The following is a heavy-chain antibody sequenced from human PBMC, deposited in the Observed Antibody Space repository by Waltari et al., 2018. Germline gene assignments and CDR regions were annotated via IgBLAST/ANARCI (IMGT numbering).Heavy chain of an antibody. CDR2: INPSSGGT. Sequence: QVQLVQSGAEVKKPGASVKVSCKASGYTFTGYYMHWVRQAPGQGLEWMGWINPSSGGTNHAQKFQGRVTMTSDTSISTAYMELSSLNFDDTAIFYCARASTMNDFWSGYYARWGQGTLVTVSS. CDR1: GYTFTGYY. V-gene: IGHV1-2*02. D-gene: IGHD3-3*01. J-gene: IGHJ4*02. CDR3: ARASTMNDFWSGYYAR.